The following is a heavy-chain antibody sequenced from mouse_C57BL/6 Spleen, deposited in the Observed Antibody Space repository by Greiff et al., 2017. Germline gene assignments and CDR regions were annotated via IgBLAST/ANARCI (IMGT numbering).Heavy chain of an antibody. CDR1: GFTFTDYY. V-gene: IGHV7-3*01. J-gene: IGHJ2*01. D-gene: IGHD1-1*01. CDR3: AGYAPLITTVEYYFDY. CDR2: IRNKANGYTT. Sequence: EVKVVESGGGLVQPGGSLSLSCAASGFTFTDYYMSWVRQPPGKALEWLGFIRNKANGYTTEYSASVKGRFTISRDNSQSILYLQMNALRAEDSATYYCAGYAPLITTVEYYFDYWGQGTTLTVSS.